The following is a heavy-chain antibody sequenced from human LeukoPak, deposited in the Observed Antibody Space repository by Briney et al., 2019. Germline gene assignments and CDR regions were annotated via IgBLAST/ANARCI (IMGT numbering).Heavy chain of an antibody. CDR3: AKHPDGYDSSGYGRSFDY. J-gene: IGHJ4*02. Sequence: GGSLRLSCAASGFTFSNYWMHWVRQDPGKGLVWVSYINPGGSNTNYADSVKGRFTISRDNAKNALYLQMNSLRAVDTAVYYCAKHPDGYDSSGYGRSFDYWGQGTLVTVSS. D-gene: IGHD3-22*01. V-gene: IGHV3-74*01. CDR2: INPGGSNT. CDR1: GFTFSNYW.